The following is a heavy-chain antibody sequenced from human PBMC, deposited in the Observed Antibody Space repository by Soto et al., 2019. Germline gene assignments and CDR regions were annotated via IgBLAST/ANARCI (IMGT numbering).Heavy chain of an antibody. CDR2: ISESGVYT. Sequence: EVQLLETGGGLVQPGGSLRLSCTASGFTFSTYAMSWVRQAPGEGLEWVSSISESGVYTDYADSVKGRLTISRDNSKNTLYVQMTSLRAEDTAVYYCAKENSPNTYYTFDFWGQGTMVTVSS. D-gene: IGHD1-26*01. J-gene: IGHJ3*01. V-gene: IGHV3-23*01. CDR1: GFTFSTYA. CDR3: AKENSPNTYYTFDF.